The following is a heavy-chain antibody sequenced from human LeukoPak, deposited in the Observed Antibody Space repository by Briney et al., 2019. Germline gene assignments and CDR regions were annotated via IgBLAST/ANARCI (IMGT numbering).Heavy chain of an antibody. CDR1: GFTFSGSA. D-gene: IGHD3-16*01. Sequence: GSLKLSCAASGFTFSGSAMHWVRQASGKGLEWVGRIRSKANSYATAYAASVEGRFTISRDDSKNTAYLQMNSLKTEDTAVYYCTRQDGVFQFDYWGQGTLVTVSS. V-gene: IGHV3-73*01. J-gene: IGHJ4*02. CDR3: TRQDGVFQFDY. CDR2: IRSKANSYAT.